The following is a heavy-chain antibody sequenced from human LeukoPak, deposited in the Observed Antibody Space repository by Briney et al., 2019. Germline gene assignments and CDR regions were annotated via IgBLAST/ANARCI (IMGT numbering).Heavy chain of an antibody. V-gene: IGHV3-9*03. D-gene: IGHD3-22*01. CDR1: GFTFDDYA. CDR3: AKDISRDYDSSGYNWFDP. Sequence: GRSLRLSCAASGFTFDDYAMHWVRQAPGKGLEWVSGISGNSGSIGYADSVKGRFTISRDNAKNSLYLQMNRLRAEDMALYYCAKDISRDYDSSGYNWFDPWGQGTLVTVSS. J-gene: IGHJ5*02. CDR2: ISGNSGSI.